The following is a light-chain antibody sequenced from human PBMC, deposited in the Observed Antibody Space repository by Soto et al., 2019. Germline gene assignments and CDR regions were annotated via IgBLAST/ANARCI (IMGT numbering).Light chain of an antibody. CDR3: QKNNKGPPVN. Sequence: EIVMTQSPATVSVSPGEGVTLSCRASQSVSNALAWNQQKPGQAPRLLIYGASTRATDVPARFSGSGSETEVTLSIISVQSEDFAFYYCQKNNKGPPVNFGGGTKVEIK. CDR2: GAS. J-gene: IGKJ4*01. V-gene: IGKV3-15*01. CDR1: QSVSNA.